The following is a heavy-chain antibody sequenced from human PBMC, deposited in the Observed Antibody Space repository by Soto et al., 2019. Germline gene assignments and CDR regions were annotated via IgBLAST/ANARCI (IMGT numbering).Heavy chain of an antibody. CDR3: ASDLVGASDSYGLDV. J-gene: IGHJ6*02. V-gene: IGHV3-33*01. CDR2: IWHDGNNK. D-gene: IGHD1-26*01. Sequence: GGSLRLSCAASGFTFRNNVLSWVRQAPGKGLEWVAIIWHDGNNKYYADSVRGRFIISRDNSKNRLYLQMNSLRAEDTAVYYCASDLVGASDSYGLDVWGQGTPVTVSS. CDR1: GFTFRNNV.